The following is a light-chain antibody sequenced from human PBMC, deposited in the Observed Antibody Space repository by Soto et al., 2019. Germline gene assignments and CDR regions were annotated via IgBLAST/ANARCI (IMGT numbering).Light chain of an antibody. J-gene: IGKJ5*01. Sequence: EIVMTQSPDTLSVSPGERASLSCRASQSVKTKLAWYQKKPGQPPRLLIYGASIRATGIPARFSGSGSGTEFTLTISSLQSEDFAVYYCQQRSNSPPWITFGQGTRLEIK. CDR1: QSVKTK. V-gene: IGKV3-15*01. CDR2: GAS. CDR3: QQRSNSPPWIT.